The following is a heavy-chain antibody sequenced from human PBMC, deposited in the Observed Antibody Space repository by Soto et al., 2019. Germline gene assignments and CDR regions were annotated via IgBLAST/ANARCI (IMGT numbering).Heavy chain of an antibody. CDR3: ASASDYYDSSGYPNPFDY. J-gene: IGHJ4*02. V-gene: IGHV4-39*01. CDR1: GGSVSSNSYS. CDR2: IYSNDNT. Sequence: SETLSLTCTVSGGSVSSNSYSWGWVRQSPGKGLEWIGTIYSNDNTHYNPSLLSRVTISVDTSKNQFSLKLNSVTAADTAVYYCASASDYYDSSGYPNPFDYWGQGTLVTVSS. D-gene: IGHD3-22*01.